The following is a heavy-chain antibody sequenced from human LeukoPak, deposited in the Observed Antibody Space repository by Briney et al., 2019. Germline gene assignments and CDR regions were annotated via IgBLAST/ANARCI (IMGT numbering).Heavy chain of an antibody. CDR1: GFTFSNYA. CDR3: ARGQGYESYYYMDV. D-gene: IGHD2-2*01. J-gene: IGHJ6*03. Sequence: GGSLRLSCAASGFTFSNYAMTWVRQAPGKGLEWVSILSDSGVYTYYADSVKGRFTISRDNSNNTVYLQMNNLRPEDTAVFYCARGQGYESYYYMDVWGKGTTVSVSS. CDR2: LSDSGVYT. V-gene: IGHV3-23*01.